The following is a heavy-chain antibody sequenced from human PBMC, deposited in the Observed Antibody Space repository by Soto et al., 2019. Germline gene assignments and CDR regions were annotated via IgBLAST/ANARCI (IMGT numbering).Heavy chain of an antibody. D-gene: IGHD4-17*01. J-gene: IGHJ6*02. CDR2: ITHTRST. CDR3: AVTTQFYYYYGMDV. CDR1: GGSFSGYY. V-gene: IGHV4-34*01. Sequence: SETLSLTCAVYGGSFSGYYWGWIRQPPGKGLESIGEITHTRSTNYTPSLNSRVTISVDTSKNQFSLKLSSVTAADTAVYYCAVTTQFYYYYGMDVWGQGTTVT.